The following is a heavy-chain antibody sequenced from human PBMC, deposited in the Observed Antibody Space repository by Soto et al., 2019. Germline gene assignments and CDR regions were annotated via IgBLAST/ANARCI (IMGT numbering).Heavy chain of an antibody. V-gene: IGHV1-18*01. Sequence: QVQLVQSGAEVKKPGASVKVSCKASGYTFTNYGISWVRQAPGQGLEWMGWISAYNGNTNYAQKLQGRVTMTTDTSTSPGYMELRSLRSDDTAVYYCAREQYYYGSGSSSYFDYWGQGTLVTVSS. CDR1: GYTFTNYG. D-gene: IGHD3-10*01. CDR3: AREQYYYGSGSSSYFDY. CDR2: ISAYNGNT. J-gene: IGHJ4*02.